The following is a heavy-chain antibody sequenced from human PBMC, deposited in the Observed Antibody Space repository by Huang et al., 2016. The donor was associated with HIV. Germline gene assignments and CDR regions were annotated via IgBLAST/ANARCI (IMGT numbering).Heavy chain of an antibody. D-gene: IGHD2-15*01. V-gene: IGHV3-74*01. CDR2: IKIDGSTT. CDR1: GFKFSNYW. CDR3: ARAGGFEI. J-gene: IGHJ3*02. Sequence: EEHLVESGGGLVQPGGSLRLSCEASGFKFSNYWMQWVRQAAGKGLMWVSGIKIDGSTTDDADSVKGRFTISRDNAKNTLYLQMSSLTAEDTAIYYCARAGGFEIWGQGTVVTVSS.